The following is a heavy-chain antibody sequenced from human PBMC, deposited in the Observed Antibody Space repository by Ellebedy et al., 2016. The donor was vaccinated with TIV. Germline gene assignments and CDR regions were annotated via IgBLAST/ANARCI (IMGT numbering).Heavy chain of an antibody. CDR1: GYSFTNYW. V-gene: IGHV5-10-1*01. CDR3: ARHSYCSGGSCYSGRPFDY. D-gene: IGHD2-15*01. Sequence: GESLKISCKGSGYSFTNYWISWVRQMPGKGLEWMGRIDPSDSFTTYSPSFEGHVTISADKSINTAYLQWSSLKASDTAMYYCARHSYCSGGSCYSGRPFDYWGQGTLVTVSS. J-gene: IGHJ4*02. CDR2: IDPSDSFT.